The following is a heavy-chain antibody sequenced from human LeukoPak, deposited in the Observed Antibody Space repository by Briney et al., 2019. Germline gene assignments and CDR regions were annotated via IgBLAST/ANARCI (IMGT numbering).Heavy chain of an antibody. CDR1: GGSISSSTYY. CDR3: ARLLHYDSRLFFDY. V-gene: IGHV4-39*01. J-gene: IGHJ4*02. Sequence: SETLSLTCTVSGGSISSSTYYWAWIRQSPGKGLEWIGSITYSGSTYYNPSLESRVTISVDTSKNQFSLRLISVTAVDTAVYYCARLLHYDSRLFFDYWGQGTLVTVSS. CDR2: ITYSGST. D-gene: IGHD3-22*01.